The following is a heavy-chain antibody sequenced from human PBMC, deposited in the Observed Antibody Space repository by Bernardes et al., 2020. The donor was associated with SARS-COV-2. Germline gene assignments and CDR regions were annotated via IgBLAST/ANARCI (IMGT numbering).Heavy chain of an antibody. CDR3: ARERYYYDTTGYYDAFDI. D-gene: IGHD3-22*01. Sequence: GGSLRLSCAASGFTVSGNYMSWVRQAPGEGLEWVSVIYSGGSTYYADSVKGRFTISRDNSKNTLYLQMNSLRAEDTAVYYCARERYYYDTTGYYDAFDIWGQGTMVTVSS. CDR1: GFTVSGNY. J-gene: IGHJ3*02. V-gene: IGHV3-66*02. CDR2: IYSGGST.